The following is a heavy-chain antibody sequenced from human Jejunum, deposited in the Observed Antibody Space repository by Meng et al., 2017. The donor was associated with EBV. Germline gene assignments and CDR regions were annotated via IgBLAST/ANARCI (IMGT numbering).Heavy chain of an antibody. J-gene: IGHJ4*02. V-gene: IGHV6-1*01. CDR1: GDSVSSNSVA. CDR2: TYYRSKWGS. Sequence: QVQLQPSGPGLVEPSQTLSLTCAISGDSVSSNSVAWNWIRQSPSRGLEWLGRTYYRSKWGSDYAVSVKSRIIINADTSKNQYSLQLSSVNPEDTAVYYCARERHWAFDYWGQGTLVTVSS. CDR3: ARERHWAFDY. D-gene: IGHD7-27*01.